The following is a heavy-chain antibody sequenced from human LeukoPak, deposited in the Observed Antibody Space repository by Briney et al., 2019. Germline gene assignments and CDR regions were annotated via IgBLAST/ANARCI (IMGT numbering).Heavy chain of an antibody. Sequence: GGSLRLSCAASGFTFSSYAVSWVRQAPGKGLEWVSAISGSGASTYYADSVKGRFTISRDNSKNTLYLQMNSLSAEDTAVYYCAKDRNYYDSSGYYYFPGALHYWGQGTLVTVSS. V-gene: IGHV3-23*01. CDR3: AKDRNYYDSSGYYYFPGALHY. J-gene: IGHJ4*02. D-gene: IGHD3-22*01. CDR2: ISGSGAST. CDR1: GFTFSSYA.